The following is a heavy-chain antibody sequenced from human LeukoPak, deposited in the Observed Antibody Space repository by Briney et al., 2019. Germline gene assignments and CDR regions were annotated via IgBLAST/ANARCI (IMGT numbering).Heavy chain of an antibody. CDR1: GFTFSSYW. CDR3: AKDQYIYGSSPFDY. CDR2: FSGGAGKT. V-gene: IGHV3-23*01. J-gene: IGHJ4*02. D-gene: IGHD3-10*01. Sequence: GGSLRLSCAASGFTFSSYWMHWVRQAPGKRLEWVSSFSGGAGKTYYADSVKGRFTISRDNSQNTVYLQMSSLRAEDTAVYYCAKDQYIYGSSPFDYWGQGTLVTVSS.